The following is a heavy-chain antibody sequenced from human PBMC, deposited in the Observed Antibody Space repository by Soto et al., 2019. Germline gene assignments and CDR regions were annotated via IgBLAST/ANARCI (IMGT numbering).Heavy chain of an antibody. Sequence: ASVKVSCKASGYTFTSYGISWVRQAPGQGLEWMGWISAYNGNTNYAQKLQGRVTMTTDTSTSTAYMELRSLRSDDTAVYYCARDPTAWLWDDSNTYNWFDPWGQGTLVTVSS. CDR3: ARDPTAWLWDDSNTYNWFDP. V-gene: IGHV1-18*01. J-gene: IGHJ5*02. D-gene: IGHD3-22*01. CDR2: ISAYNGNT. CDR1: GYTFTSYG.